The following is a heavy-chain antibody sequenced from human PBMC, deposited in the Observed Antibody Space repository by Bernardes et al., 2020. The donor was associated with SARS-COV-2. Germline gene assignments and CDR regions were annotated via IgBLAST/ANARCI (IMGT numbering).Heavy chain of an antibody. CDR2: ISSSSSYT. CDR3: ARALYYDFWSGYYVSFDY. Sequence: GGSLRLSCAASGFTFSDYYMSWIRQAPGKGLEWVSYISSSSSYTNYADSVKGRFTISRDNAKNSLYLQMNSLRAEDTAVYYCARALYYDFWSGYYVSFDYWGQGTLVTVSS. J-gene: IGHJ4*02. CDR1: GFTFSDYY. D-gene: IGHD3-3*01. V-gene: IGHV3-11*05.